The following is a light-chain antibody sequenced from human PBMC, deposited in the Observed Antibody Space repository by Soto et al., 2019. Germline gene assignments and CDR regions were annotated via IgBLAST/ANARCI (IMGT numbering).Light chain of an antibody. CDR1: QSISSW. Sequence: DIQMTQSPSTLSASVGDRVTITCRARQSISSWLAWYQQKPGKAPKLLIYKASSLESGVPSWFSGSGSGTEFTLTISSLQPDDFATYYCQQYNSYPFTFGPGTKVDIK. J-gene: IGKJ3*01. CDR3: QQYNSYPFT. V-gene: IGKV1-5*03. CDR2: KAS.